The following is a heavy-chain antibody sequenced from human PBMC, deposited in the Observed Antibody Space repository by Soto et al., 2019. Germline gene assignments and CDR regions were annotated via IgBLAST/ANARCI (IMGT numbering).Heavy chain of an antibody. CDR3: ARSVLLLGYYYGMDV. J-gene: IGHJ6*02. V-gene: IGHV3-30-3*01. Sequence: GGSLRLSCAASGFTFSSYAMHWVRQAPGKGLEWVAVISYDGSNKYYADSVKGRFTISRDNSKNTLYLQMNSLRAEDTAVYYCARSVLLLGYYYGMDVWGQGTTVTVSS. CDR2: ISYDGSNK. CDR1: GFTFSSYA. D-gene: IGHD3-10*01.